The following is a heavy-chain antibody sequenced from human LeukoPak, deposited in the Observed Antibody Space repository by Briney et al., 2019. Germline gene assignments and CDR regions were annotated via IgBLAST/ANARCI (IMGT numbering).Heavy chain of an antibody. V-gene: IGHV4-34*01. CDR3: AVPYSGSYGWFDP. J-gene: IGHJ5*02. CDR1: GGSFSGYY. CDR2: INHSGSI. Sequence: SETLSLTCAVYGGSFSGYYWSWIRQPPGKGLEWIGEINHSGSINYNPSLESRVTISVDTSKNQFSLKLSSVTAADTAVYYCAVPYSGSYGWFDPWGQGTLVTVSS. D-gene: IGHD1-26*01.